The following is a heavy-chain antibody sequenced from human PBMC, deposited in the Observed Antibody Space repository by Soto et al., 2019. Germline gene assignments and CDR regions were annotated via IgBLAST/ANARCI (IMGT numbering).Heavy chain of an antibody. D-gene: IGHD3-16*01. Sequence: AGGSLRLSCVAPGFTFNKYALAWVRQAPGKGLEWVSAISGSGASTYDADSVKGRFTISRDNSNNTPYLQMNSLRAEDTAVYYCAKTPGVITVITSFDHWGQGTPVTVSS. J-gene: IGHJ4*02. CDR1: GFTFNKYA. CDR3: AKTPGVITVITSFDH. CDR2: ISGSGAST. V-gene: IGHV3-23*01.